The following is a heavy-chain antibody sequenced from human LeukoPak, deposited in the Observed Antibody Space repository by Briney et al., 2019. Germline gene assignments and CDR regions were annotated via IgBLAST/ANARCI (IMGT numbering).Heavy chain of an antibody. V-gene: IGHV3-23*01. CDR3: GKHPYYYHSRNAFYI. Sequence: GGSLRLSCTASGFTFSIYAMSWVRQAPGKGLEWVSSISGSAGSTFYADSVKGRFTISRDNSKNTLYLQMNSLRAEDTAVYYCGKHPYYYHSRNAFYIWAQGTMVTVSS. CDR1: GFTFSIYA. D-gene: IGHD3-22*01. J-gene: IGHJ3*02. CDR2: ISGSAGST.